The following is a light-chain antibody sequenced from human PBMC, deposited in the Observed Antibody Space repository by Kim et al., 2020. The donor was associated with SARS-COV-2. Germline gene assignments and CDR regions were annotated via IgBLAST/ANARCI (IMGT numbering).Light chain of an antibody. J-gene: IGKJ2*01. V-gene: IGKV3-15*01. CDR2: GAS. CDR1: QSISTY. CDR3: QQYNDWPPGDT. Sequence: EIVMTQSPATLSVSPGERATLSCRASQSISTYLAWYQQKPGQAPRLLIYGASTRATGIPARFSGRGSGTEFTLTITSLQSEDFAVYYCQQYNDWPPGDTFGQGTKLEI.